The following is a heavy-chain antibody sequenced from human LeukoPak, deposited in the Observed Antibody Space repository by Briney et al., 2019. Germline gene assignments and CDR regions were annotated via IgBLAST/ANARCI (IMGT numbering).Heavy chain of an antibody. J-gene: IGHJ6*04. D-gene: IGHD6-19*01. CDR3: ARDQAVSGSNYYYGVDV. V-gene: IGHV3-30*04. Sequence: GRSLRLSCAASGFTFSSYAMHWVRQAPGKGQEWVAVRSYDGANKHYADSVKGRFTISRDNSKNTLYLEMNSLRAEDTAVYYCARDQAVSGSNYYYGVDVWGEGTTVTVSS. CDR2: RSYDGANK. CDR1: GFTFSSYA.